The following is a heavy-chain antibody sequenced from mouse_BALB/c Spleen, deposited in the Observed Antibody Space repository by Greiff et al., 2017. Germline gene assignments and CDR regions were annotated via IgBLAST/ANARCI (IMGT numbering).Heavy chain of an antibody. CDR3: AMNYAMDY. Sequence: VKLQESGAELVRPGASVKLSCKASGYTFTSYWMQWVKQRPGQGLEWIGAIYPGDGDTRYTQKFKGKATLTADKSSSTAYMQLSSLASEDSAVYYCAMNYAMDYWGQGTSVTVSS. CDR1: GYTFTSYW. V-gene: IGHV1-87*01. CDR2: IYPGDGDT. J-gene: IGHJ4*01.